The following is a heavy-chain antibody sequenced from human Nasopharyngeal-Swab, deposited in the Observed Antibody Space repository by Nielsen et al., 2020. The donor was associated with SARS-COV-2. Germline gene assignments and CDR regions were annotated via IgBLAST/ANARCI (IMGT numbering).Heavy chain of an antibody. V-gene: IGHV1-24*01. D-gene: IGHD2-15*01. CDR3: ATGPVVAATEWFDP. J-gene: IGHJ5*02. CDR2: FDPEDGET. Sequence: WVRQAPGQGLEWMGGFDPEDGETIYAQKFQGRVTMTEDTSTDTAYMELSSLRPEDTAVYYCATGPVVAATEWFDPWGQGTLVTVSS.